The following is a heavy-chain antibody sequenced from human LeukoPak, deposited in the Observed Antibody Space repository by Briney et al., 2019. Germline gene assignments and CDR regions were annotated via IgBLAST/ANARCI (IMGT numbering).Heavy chain of an antibody. CDR1: GFTVSSNY. CDR2: IYSGGST. CDR3: ARGYSSSWYLD. V-gene: IGHV3-53*01. D-gene: IGHD6-13*01. Sequence: GGSLRLSCAASGFTVSSNYMSWVRQAPGKGLEWVSVIYSGGSTYYADSVKGRFTISRDNSKNMLYLQMNSLRADDTAVYYCARGYSSSWYLDWGQGTLVTVSS. J-gene: IGHJ4*02.